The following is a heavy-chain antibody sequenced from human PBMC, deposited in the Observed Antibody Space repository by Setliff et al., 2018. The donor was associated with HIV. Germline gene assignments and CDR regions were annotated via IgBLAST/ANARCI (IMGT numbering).Heavy chain of an antibody. D-gene: IGHD3-10*01. V-gene: IGHV4-34*01. Sequence: PSETLSLTCAVYGSSFNNYYWSWIRQSPGKGLEWIGEIGHSGGPNYKSSLKSRVTITIDTSKNQFSLKVTSVTAADTAIYYCARTFGDLKHYNYYYTTDVWGQGTTVTVSS. CDR2: IGHSGGP. CDR1: GSSFNNYY. J-gene: IGHJ6*02. CDR3: ARTFGDLKHYNYYYTTDV.